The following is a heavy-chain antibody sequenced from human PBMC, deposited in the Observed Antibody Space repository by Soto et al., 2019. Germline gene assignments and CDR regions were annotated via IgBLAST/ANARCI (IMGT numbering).Heavy chain of an antibody. CDR2: INPSGGST. V-gene: IGHV1-46*01. Sequence: GGSVKVSCKASGYTFTSYYMHWVRQAPGQGLEWMGIINPSGGSTSYAQKFQGRVTMTRDTSTSTVYMELSSLRSEDTAVYYCARDGGIAALRIYYGMDVWGQGTTVTVSS. CDR1: GYTFTSYY. CDR3: ARDGGIAALRIYYGMDV. D-gene: IGHD6-13*01. J-gene: IGHJ6*02.